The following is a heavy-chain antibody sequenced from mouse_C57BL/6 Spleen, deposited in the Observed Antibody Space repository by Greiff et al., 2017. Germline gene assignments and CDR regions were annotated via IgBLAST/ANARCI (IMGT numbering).Heavy chain of an antibody. Sequence: VQLQQSGAELVKPGASVKISCKASGYAFSSYWMNWVKQRPGKGLEWIGQIYPGDGDTNYNGKFKGKATLTADKSSSTAYMQLSSLTSEDSAVYFCARHYGSSGYFDVWGTGTTGTVSS. D-gene: IGHD1-1*01. J-gene: IGHJ1*03. CDR3: ARHYGSSGYFDV. CDR2: IYPGDGDT. CDR1: GYAFSSYW. V-gene: IGHV1-80*01.